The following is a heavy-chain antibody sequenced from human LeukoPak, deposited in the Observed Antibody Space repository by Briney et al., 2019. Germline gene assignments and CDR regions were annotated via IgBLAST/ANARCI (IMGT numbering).Heavy chain of an antibody. Sequence: SETLSLTCAVYGGSFSGYYWSWIRQPPGKGLEWIGEINHSGSTNYNPSLKSRVTISVDTSKNQFSLKLSSVTAADTAVYCCARGGGCSSTRGSCYYMDVWGKGTTVTVSS. CDR2: INHSGST. J-gene: IGHJ6*03. D-gene: IGHD2-2*01. V-gene: IGHV4-34*01. CDR3: ARGGGCSSTRGSCYYMDV. CDR1: GGSFSGYY.